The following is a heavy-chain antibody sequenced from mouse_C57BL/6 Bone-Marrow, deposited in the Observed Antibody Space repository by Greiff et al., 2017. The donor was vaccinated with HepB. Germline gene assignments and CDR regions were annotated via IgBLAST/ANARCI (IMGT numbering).Heavy chain of an antibody. CDR3: AREQDSSGY. CDR1: GFTFSSYA. Sequence: EVKLQESGGGLVKPGGSLKLSCAASGFTFSSYAMSWVRQTPEKRLEWVATISDGGSYTYYPDNVKGRFTISRDNAKNNLYLQMSHLKSEDTAMYYCAREQDSSGYWGQGTLVTVSA. J-gene: IGHJ3*01. V-gene: IGHV5-4*01. CDR2: ISDGGSYT. D-gene: IGHD3-2*02.